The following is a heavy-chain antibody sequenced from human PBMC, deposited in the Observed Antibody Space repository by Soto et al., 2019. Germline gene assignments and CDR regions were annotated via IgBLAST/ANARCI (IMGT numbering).Heavy chain of an antibody. J-gene: IGHJ5*02. CDR2: VNAGLGNT. CDR1: GYTFNAYA. CDR3: ARGGYCSGGRCYLWFDP. D-gene: IGHD2-15*01. Sequence: QVQLVQSGTEVKKPGASVRISCKASGYTFNAYAIYWVRQAPGQSLEWMGWVNAGLGNTEYAQKFQGRVTITRDTSANTAYMDLTRLTSEDTAVYYCARGGYCSGGRCYLWFDPWGQGTLVTVSS. V-gene: IGHV1-3*01.